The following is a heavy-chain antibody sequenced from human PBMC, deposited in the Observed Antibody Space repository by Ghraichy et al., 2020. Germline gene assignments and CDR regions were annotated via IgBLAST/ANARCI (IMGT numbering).Heavy chain of an antibody. CDR1: GYTFTDYN. V-gene: IGHV1-2*06. CDR2: ISPYSGGT. CDR3: ARGQQQLGLDY. D-gene: IGHD6-13*01. J-gene: IGHJ4*02. Sequence: ASVKVSCKASGYTFTDYNIHWVRQAPGQGLEWMGRISPYSGGTNFAQKFQGRVTMTRDTSNSTAYMELSRLRSDDTAVYYCARGQQQLGLDYWGQGTLVTVSS.